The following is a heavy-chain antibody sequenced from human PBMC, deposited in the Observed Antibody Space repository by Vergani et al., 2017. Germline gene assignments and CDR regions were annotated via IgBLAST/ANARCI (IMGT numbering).Heavy chain of an antibody. CDR2: IYHSGSP. Sequence: QVQLQESGPGLVKPSETLSLTCAVSGYSISSGYYWGWIRQPPGKGLEWIGSIYHSGSPYYNPSLKSRGTISVDTSKNQFSLKLSSVTAADTAVYYCARDTGTMIVDGMDVWGQGTTVTVSS. D-gene: IGHD3-22*01. V-gene: IGHV4-38-2*02. CDR3: ARDTGTMIVDGMDV. CDR1: GYSISSGYY. J-gene: IGHJ6*02.